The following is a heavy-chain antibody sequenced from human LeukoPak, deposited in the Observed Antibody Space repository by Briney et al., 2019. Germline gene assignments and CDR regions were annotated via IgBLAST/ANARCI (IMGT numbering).Heavy chain of an antibody. D-gene: IGHD1-26*01. CDR3: AKDKVGATTGGYYFDY. Sequence: GGSLRLSCAASGFTFSGYGMHWVRQAPGKGLEWVAVISYDGSNKYYADSVKGRFTISRDNSKNTLYLQMNSLRAEDTAVYYCAKDKVGATTGGYYFDYWGQGTLVTVSS. V-gene: IGHV3-30*18. CDR1: GFTFSGYG. CDR2: ISYDGSNK. J-gene: IGHJ4*02.